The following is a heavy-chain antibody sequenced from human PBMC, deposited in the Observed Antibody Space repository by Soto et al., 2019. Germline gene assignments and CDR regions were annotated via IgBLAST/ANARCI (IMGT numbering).Heavy chain of an antibody. CDR1: GFSLSTGGMA. CDR2: IYWDDDR. CDR3: VHSRCGGDCVGSYSSHYYYGVDV. D-gene: IGHD2-21*02. V-gene: IGHV2-5*02. J-gene: IGHJ6*02. Sequence: QITLKESGPTLVKPTQTLTLTCTFSGFSLSTGGMAVGWIRQPPGKALEWLALIYWDDDRRYRPSLKSRLTVTKDTSKNQVVLTMTNMDPVDTATYYCVHSRCGGDCVGSYSSHYYYGVDVWGQGTTVTVSS.